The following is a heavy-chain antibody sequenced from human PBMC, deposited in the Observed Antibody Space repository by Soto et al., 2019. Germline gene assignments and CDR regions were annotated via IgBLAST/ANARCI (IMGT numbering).Heavy chain of an antibody. V-gene: IGHV3-7*01. CDR1: GFTFSSYW. CDR2: IKQDGSEK. D-gene: IGHD1-1*01. CDR3: ARVGENWNDDQNWFDP. Sequence: EVQLVESGGGLVQPGGSLRLSCAASGFTFSSYWMSWVRQGPGKGLEWVANIKQDGSEKYYVDSVKGRFTNSRDNPNNSLYLQMNGLRAETTAVYYCARVGENWNDDQNWFDPGGQGTLVAVSS. J-gene: IGHJ5*02.